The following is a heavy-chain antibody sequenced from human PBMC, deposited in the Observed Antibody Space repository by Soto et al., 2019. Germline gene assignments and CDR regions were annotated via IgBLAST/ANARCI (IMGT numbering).Heavy chain of an antibody. J-gene: IGHJ6*02. CDR2: MNTNSGNT. CDR3: ARVRTGTTSMDV. V-gene: IGHV1-8*01. CDR1: GYTFTSYD. D-gene: IGHD1-1*01. Sequence: QVQLVQSGAEVKKPGASVKVSCKASGYTFTSYDINWVRQATGQGLEWMGWMNTNSGNTGYAQKFQGSVTMTRNTSISTAYMELISLRSEDTAVYYCARVRTGTTSMDVWGQGTTVTLSS.